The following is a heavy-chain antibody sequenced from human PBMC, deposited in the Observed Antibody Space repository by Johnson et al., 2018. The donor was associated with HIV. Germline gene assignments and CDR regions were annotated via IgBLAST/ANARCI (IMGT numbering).Heavy chain of an antibody. CDR3: STWVLVVVVGAMLLPLHDALDI. CDR2: IKSKTDGGTT. D-gene: IGHD2-15*01. J-gene: IGHJ3*02. CDR1: GFTFNNAW. Sequence: VQLVESGGGLVKPGGSLRLSCAVSGFTFNNAWVSWVRQAPGKGLEWVGRIKSKTDGGTTDYAAPVKGRFTFSRDASKNMLFLQMNSLKTEDTALYYCSTWVLVVVVGAMLLPLHDALDIWGQGTMVTVSS. V-gene: IGHV3-15*01.